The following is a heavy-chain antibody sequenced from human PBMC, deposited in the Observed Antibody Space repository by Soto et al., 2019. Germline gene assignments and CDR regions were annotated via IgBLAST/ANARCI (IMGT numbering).Heavy chain of an antibody. CDR2: FDADSGNT. J-gene: IGHJ6*02. CDR3: AADVNDFWSGYHPYYYGMDV. CDR1: GYTLTELS. D-gene: IGHD3-3*01. V-gene: IGHV1-24*01. Sequence: ASVKVSCKVSGYTLTELSMHWVRQAPGKGLEWIGGFDADSGNTNYAQKFQERVTITRDMSTSTAYMELSSLRSEDTAVYYCAADVNDFWSGYHPYYYGMDVWGQGTTVTVSS.